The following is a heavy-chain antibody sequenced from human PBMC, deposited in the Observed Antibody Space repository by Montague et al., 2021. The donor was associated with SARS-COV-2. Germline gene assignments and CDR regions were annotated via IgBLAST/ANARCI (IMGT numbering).Heavy chain of an antibody. CDR3: VRDRYGYAHFDS. CDR2: INQDGSEK. D-gene: IGHD5-12*01. J-gene: IGHJ4*02. CDR1: GFSFAAYW. V-gene: IGHV3-7*01. Sequence: SLRLSCAASGFSFAAYWMTWVRQAPGKGLEWVANINQDGSEKHYMDSVKGRFTISRDNAKNSLYLEMSSLRVEDTALYYCVRDRYGYAHFDSWGQGSLVTVSS.